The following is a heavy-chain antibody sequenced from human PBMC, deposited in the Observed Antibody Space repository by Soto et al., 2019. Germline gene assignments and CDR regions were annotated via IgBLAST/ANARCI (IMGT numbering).Heavy chain of an antibody. Sequence: QVHLVQSGAEVKKPGASLKVSCKSSGYTFTSYGIVWVRQAPGQGLEWMGWISTYNVDTKYAQKFKGRVTMSTDTSTTTAYMELTSLTSDDTAMYYCARGNSGSYLDAFDMWDQGTMVTVSS. CDR3: ARGNSGSYLDAFDM. V-gene: IGHV1-18*01. CDR1: GYTFTSYG. D-gene: IGHD1-26*01. CDR2: ISTYNVDT. J-gene: IGHJ3*02.